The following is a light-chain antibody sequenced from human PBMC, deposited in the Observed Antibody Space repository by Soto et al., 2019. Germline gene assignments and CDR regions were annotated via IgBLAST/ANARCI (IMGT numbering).Light chain of an antibody. J-gene: IGLJ2*01. V-gene: IGLV2-14*01. CDR1: SSDVGGYNY. Sequence: QSALTQPASVSGSPGQSITISCTGTSSDVGGYNYVSWYQQHPGKAPKLMIYEVSNRPSEVSNRFSGSKSGNTASLTISGLQAEDEGNYYCSSYTSRSTLVVFGGGTKLTVL. CDR2: EVS. CDR3: SSYTSRSTLVV.